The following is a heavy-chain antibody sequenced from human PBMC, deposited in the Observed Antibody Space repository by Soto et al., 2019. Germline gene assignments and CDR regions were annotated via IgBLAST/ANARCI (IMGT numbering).Heavy chain of an antibody. Sequence: QVQLVQSGAEVKKPGSSLRVSCKASGDTFNFYTINWVRQAPGLGLEWLGRIIPYLSVSNYAQKFQCRVTXPXDXXTSTDYMEVRSLRSEDTAMYYCATSFGSGYRAFDYWGQGARVTVSS. CDR1: GDTFNFYT. J-gene: IGHJ4*02. CDR2: IIPYLSVS. V-gene: IGHV1-69*02. D-gene: IGHD3-10*01. CDR3: ATSFGSGYRAFDY.